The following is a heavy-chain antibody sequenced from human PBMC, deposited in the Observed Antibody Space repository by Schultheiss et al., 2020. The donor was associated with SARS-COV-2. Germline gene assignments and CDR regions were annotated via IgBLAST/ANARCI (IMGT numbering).Heavy chain of an antibody. J-gene: IGHJ5*02. CDR2: ISSSSSYI. D-gene: IGHD2-2*01. Sequence: GGSLRLSCAASGFTFSSYEMNWVRQAPGKGLEWVSYISSSSSYIYYADSVKGRFTISRDNSNNTLSLQMNSLRAEDTAVYYCAKYGEVVPAAPGADPWGQGTLVTVSS. CDR1: GFTFSSYE. CDR3: AKYGEVVPAAPGADP. V-gene: IGHV3-21*05.